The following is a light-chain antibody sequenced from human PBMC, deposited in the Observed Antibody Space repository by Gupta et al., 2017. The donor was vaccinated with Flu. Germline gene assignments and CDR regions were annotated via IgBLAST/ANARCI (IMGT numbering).Light chain of an antibody. Sequence: GDRVTITCRASQSIGYWLAWYRQRPGEAPDLLIYKTSNLQSGVPSRFSGSGSAKEFTLTISSLQPDDFATYYCQQYTGYPYTFGQGTRLQIK. CDR2: KTS. J-gene: IGKJ2*01. CDR1: QSIGYW. V-gene: IGKV1-5*03. CDR3: QQYTGYPYT.